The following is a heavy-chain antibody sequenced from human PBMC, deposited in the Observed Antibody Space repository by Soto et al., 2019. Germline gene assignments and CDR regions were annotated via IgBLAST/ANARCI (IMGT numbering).Heavy chain of an antibody. J-gene: IGHJ4*02. D-gene: IGHD5-12*01. CDR1: GYTFTGHY. V-gene: IGHV1-2*02. Sequence: SVKVSCKASGYTFTGHYIHWVRQAPEQGPEWMGEIGPESGATRYAQKFQGRVTMTRDMSITTVYMELNNLSPDDTAVYYCGRGRSGQIVVFYWGQGTPVTVSS. CDR2: IGPESGAT. CDR3: GRGRSGQIVVFY.